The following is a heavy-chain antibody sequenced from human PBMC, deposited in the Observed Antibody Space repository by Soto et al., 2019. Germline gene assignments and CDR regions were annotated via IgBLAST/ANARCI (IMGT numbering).Heavy chain of an antibody. V-gene: IGHV3-7*05. CDR2: IKQDESEK. J-gene: IGHJ6*02. D-gene: IGHD2-8*01. Sequence: EVQLVESGGGLVQPGGSLRLSCAASGFTFSSYWMSWVRQAPGKGLEWVANIKQDESEKYYVESVKGRFTISRDNAKNSLYLQMKSLRAEDTAVYYCAKEGVSTALDVWGQGTTDTVSS. CDR3: AKEGVSTALDV. CDR1: GFTFSSYW.